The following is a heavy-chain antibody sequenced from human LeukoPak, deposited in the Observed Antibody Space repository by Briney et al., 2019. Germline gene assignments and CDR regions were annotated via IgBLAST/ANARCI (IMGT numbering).Heavy chain of an antibody. Sequence: PSETLSLTCTVSGGSISSSSYYWGWIRQPSGKGLEWIGSIYYSGSTYYNPSLKSRVSISVDTSKNQFSLKLSSVTAADTAVYYCARGPTRLRYFDWLSHFDYWGQGTLVTVSS. CDR2: IYYSGST. J-gene: IGHJ4*02. CDR3: ARGPTRLRYFDWLSHFDY. CDR1: GGSISSSSYY. D-gene: IGHD3-9*01. V-gene: IGHV4-39*07.